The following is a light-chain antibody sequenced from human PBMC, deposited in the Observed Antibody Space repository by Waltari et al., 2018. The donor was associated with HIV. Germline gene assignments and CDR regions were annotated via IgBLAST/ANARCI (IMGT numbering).Light chain of an antibody. CDR3: QQANSFPPT. CDR1: QDINSW. J-gene: IGKJ4*01. V-gene: IGKV1-12*01. CDR2: AAF. Sequence: DIQMTPSTSSGCVPVGDSATYTGRANQDINSWLAWYQQKPGKAPKLLIYAAFNLQSGVPSRFSGSRSGPDFTLTITSLQPEEFATYYCQQANSFPPTFGGGTKVDI.